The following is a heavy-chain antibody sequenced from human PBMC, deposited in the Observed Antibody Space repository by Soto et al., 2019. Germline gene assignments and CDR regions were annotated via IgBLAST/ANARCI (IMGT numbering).Heavy chain of an antibody. D-gene: IGHD3-22*01. V-gene: IGHV4-34*12. CDR1: GASVSGQY. CDR3: ARVGIPMTWNYSYCGMEV. Sequence: SETLSITFAVSGASVSGQYWSWVRQPPGKVLGLVGEIIPTGSTNYNPSLKSRLSFSLDTSKNHFSLNLSSVSVADTAVYSCARVGIPMTWNYSYCGMEVWGQGRTVNDS. CDR2: IIPTGST. J-gene: IGHJ6*02.